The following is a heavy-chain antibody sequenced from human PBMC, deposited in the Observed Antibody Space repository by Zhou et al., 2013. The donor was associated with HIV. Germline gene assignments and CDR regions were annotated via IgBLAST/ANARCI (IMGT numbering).Heavy chain of an antibody. CDR3: ARALSATWIGGGYYYMDV. CDR1: GYTFNRYD. Sequence: QVRLVQSGDEVKKPGASVKVSCKTTGYTFNRYDVSWVRQAPGQGLEWMGWIIPIFGTANYAQKFQGRVTITTDESTSTAYMELSSLRSDDTAVYYCARALSATWIGGGYYYMDVWGKGTAVTVS. D-gene: IGHD1-1*01. J-gene: IGHJ6*03. V-gene: IGHV1-69*05. CDR2: IIPIFGTA.